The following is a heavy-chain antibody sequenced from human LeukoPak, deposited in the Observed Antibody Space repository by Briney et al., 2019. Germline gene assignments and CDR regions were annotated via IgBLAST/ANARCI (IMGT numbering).Heavy chain of an antibody. CDR3: AKGTLGSCAGARCYPFDH. CDR1: GFTFSSYA. V-gene: IGHV3-23*01. CDR2: STGNTGNT. J-gene: IGHJ4*02. D-gene: IGHD2-8*02. Sequence: GGSLRLSCGASGFTFSSYAMNWVRQAPGKKMERVSSSTGNTGNTYVAEPVKGRFTISRDNSRNTLYLQMNTLRAEDTAIYYCAKGTLGSCAGARCYPFDHWGQGALVTVSS.